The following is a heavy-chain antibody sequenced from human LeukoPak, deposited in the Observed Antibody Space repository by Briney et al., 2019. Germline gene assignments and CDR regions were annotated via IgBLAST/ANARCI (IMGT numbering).Heavy chain of an antibody. Sequence: GGSLRLSCAASGFXFDDYAMHWVRQAPGKGLEWVSVISGDGDSTYYADSVKGRFTISRDNGKDSLYLQMNSLRTEDTALYYCAKDTGITPSGISGFFDFWGQGTLVTVSS. J-gene: IGHJ4*02. D-gene: IGHD6-13*01. CDR1: GFXFDDYA. CDR3: AKDTGITPSGISGFFDF. V-gene: IGHV3-43*02. CDR2: ISGDGDST.